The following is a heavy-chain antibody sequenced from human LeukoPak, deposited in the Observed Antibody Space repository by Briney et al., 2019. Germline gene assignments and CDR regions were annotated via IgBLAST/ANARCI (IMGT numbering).Heavy chain of an antibody. Sequence: SETLSLTCAVSGYPISSGYYWGWIRQPPGKGLEWIGSIYHSGSTYYNPSLKSRVTISVDTSKNQFSLKLSSVTAADTAVYYCARRDYYDSSGFAFDIWGQGTMVTVSS. CDR1: GYPISSGYY. CDR2: IYHSGST. CDR3: ARRDYYDSSGFAFDI. V-gene: IGHV4-38-2*01. J-gene: IGHJ3*02. D-gene: IGHD3-22*01.